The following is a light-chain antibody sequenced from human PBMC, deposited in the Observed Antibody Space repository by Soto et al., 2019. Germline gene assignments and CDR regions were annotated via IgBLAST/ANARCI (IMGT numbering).Light chain of an antibody. J-gene: IGKJ5*01. CDR3: QQSYSTPH. Sequence: DIRMTQSPSSLSSSVGDRVTVTCRASQSISSYLNWYQQKPGKAPKLLIYAASSLQSGVPSRFSGSGSGTDFTLTISSLQPEDFATYYCQQSYSTPHFGQGTRLEIK. V-gene: IGKV1-39*01. CDR2: AAS. CDR1: QSISSY.